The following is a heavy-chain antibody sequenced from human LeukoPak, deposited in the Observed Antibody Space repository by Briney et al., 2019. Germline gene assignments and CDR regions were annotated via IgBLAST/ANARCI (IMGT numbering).Heavy chain of an antibody. CDR2: ITGHGSSL. D-gene: IGHD3-10*01. J-gene: IGHJ6*03. CDR1: GFRFDDYA. V-gene: IGHV3-9*01. CDR3: AKGKDYLYYQYYMDV. Sequence: GGSLRLSCAASGFRFDDYAMHWVRQAPGKGLEWVAGITGHGSSLGYAESVKGRFTVSRDNAKNSLYLQMNSLRGEDTALYYCAKGKDYLYYQYYMDVWGKGATVTVSS.